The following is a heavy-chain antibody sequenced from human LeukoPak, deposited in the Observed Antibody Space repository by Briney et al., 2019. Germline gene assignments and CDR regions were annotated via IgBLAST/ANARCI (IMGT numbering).Heavy chain of an antibody. J-gene: IGHJ4*02. Sequence: GESLKISCKGSGYYFPNYWIGWVRQVPGKGLEWMGVIHPGDSNTRYSPSFQGQVTISVDRSISTAYLQWSSLKASDTATYYCARWTGIYLSNYFDFWGQGTLVTVSS. CDR2: IHPGDSNT. CDR1: GYYFPNYW. V-gene: IGHV5-51*01. CDR3: ARWTGIYLSNYFDF. D-gene: IGHD5/OR15-5a*01.